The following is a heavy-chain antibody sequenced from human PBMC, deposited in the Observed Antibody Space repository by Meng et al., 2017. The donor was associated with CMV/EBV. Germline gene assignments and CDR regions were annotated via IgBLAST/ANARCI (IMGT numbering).Heavy chain of an antibody. Sequence: ASVKVSCKASGYTFTSYYMHWVRQAPGQGLEWMGIINPSGGSTSYAQKFQGRVTMTRDTSTSTAYMELSSLRSEDTAVYYCASPRYCSSTSCYRGGDYYYYGMDVWGQGTTVTVSS. CDR2: INPSGGST. D-gene: IGHD2-2*02. CDR1: GYTFTSYY. V-gene: IGHV1-46*01. J-gene: IGHJ6*02. CDR3: ASPRYCSSTSCYRGGDYYYYGMDV.